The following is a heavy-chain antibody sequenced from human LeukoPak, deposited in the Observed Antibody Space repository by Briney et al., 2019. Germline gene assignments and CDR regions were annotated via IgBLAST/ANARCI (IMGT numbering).Heavy chain of an antibody. CDR2: IYYSGST. D-gene: IGHD1-26*01. CDR3: ARLKNSGSYYQEVFDY. J-gene: IGHJ4*02. CDR1: GGSISSSSYY. Sequence: SETLSLTCTVSGGSISSSSYYWGWIRQPPGKGLEWIGSIYYSGSTYYNPSLKSRVTISVDTSKNQFSLKLSSVTAADTAVYYCARLKNSGSYYQEVFDYWGQGTLVTVSS. V-gene: IGHV4-39*07.